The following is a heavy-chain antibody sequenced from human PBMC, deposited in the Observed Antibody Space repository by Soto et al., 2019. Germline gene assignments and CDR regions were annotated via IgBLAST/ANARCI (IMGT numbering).Heavy chain of an antibody. V-gene: IGHV4-34*01. CDR2: INESGST. J-gene: IGHJ4*02. CDR3: ARGSGIVALPGELEDVKYDY. CDR1: GQSFSGHS. D-gene: IGHD1-1*01. Sequence: QVQLQQWGAGLVKPSETLSLSCAVYGQSFSGHSWAWIRQPPGKGLEWIGEINESGSTYYNLSLKSRVTISTDTYKNPFSLKLSAVRAEVTAASSCARGSGIVALPGELEDVKYDYWGQGTLVNVSS.